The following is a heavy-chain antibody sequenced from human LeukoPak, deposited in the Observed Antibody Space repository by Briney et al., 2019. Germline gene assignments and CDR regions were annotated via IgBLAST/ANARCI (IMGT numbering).Heavy chain of an antibody. CDR2: INHSGST. Sequence: SETLSLTCAVYGGSFSGYYWSWIRQPPGKGLEWTGEINHSGSTNYNPSLKSRVTISVDTSKNQFSLKLSSVTAADTAVYYCARVGEGRGIYYYGSGSYFDWFDPWGQGTLVTVSS. CDR3: ARVGEGRGIYYYGSGSYFDWFDP. V-gene: IGHV4-34*01. D-gene: IGHD3-10*01. J-gene: IGHJ5*02. CDR1: GGSFSGYY.